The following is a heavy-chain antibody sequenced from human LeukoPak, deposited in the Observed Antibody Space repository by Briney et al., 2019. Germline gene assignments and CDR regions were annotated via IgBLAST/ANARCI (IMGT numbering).Heavy chain of an antibody. J-gene: IGHJ4*02. Sequence: GASVKVSCKASGYTFTSYDINWVRQATGQGLEWMGWMNPNSGNTGYAQKFQGRVTMTRNTSISTAYMELSSLRSEDTAVYYCARVLWFGEFTQSDYWGQGTLVTVSS. CDR3: ARVLWFGEFTQSDY. CDR1: GYTFTSYD. D-gene: IGHD3-10*01. CDR2: MNPNSGNT. V-gene: IGHV1-8*01.